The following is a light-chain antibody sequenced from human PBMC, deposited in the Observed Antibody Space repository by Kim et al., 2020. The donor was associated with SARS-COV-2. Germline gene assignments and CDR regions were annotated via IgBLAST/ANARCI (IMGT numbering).Light chain of an antibody. CDR1: QTIRNY. V-gene: IGKV1-39*01. CDR3: QQSYTTPYT. J-gene: IGKJ2*01. Sequence: DIQMTQSPSSLSASVGDRVTISCLASQTIRNYLIWYQQKSGKPPKLLIYATSALQSGVPSRFSGSGSGTEFTLTISSLQPEDFADYYCQQSYTTPYTFGQGTKLEI. CDR2: ATS.